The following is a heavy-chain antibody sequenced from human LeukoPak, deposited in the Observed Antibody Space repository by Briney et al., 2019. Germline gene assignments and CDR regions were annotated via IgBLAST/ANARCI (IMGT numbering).Heavy chain of an antibody. Sequence: ASVKLSCKASGYTFTSYGISWVRHAPGQGLEWMGWISAYNGNTNYAQKLQGRVTLTTDTSTSTAYMELRSLRSDDTAVYYCARWAYYYDSSGYKNWFDPWGQGTLVTVSS. D-gene: IGHD3-22*01. CDR1: GYTFTSYG. J-gene: IGHJ5*02. CDR3: ARWAYYYDSSGYKNWFDP. CDR2: ISAYNGNT. V-gene: IGHV1-18*01.